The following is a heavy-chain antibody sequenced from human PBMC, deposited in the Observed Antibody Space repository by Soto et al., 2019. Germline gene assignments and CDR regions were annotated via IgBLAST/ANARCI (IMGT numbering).Heavy chain of an antibody. V-gene: IGHV3-66*01. Sequence: EVQLVESVGGLVQPGGCLRISCVASGFTVSTNYVSWVRQAPGKGREWVSIIYDGGSTYYADSVKGRFTISRDNSKNTVYLQMNSLRGVDTAVYYCARGDGDYGRRLDPWGQGTLVTVSS. CDR1: GFTVSTNY. D-gene: IGHD4-17*01. CDR2: IYDGGST. CDR3: ARGDGDYGRRLDP. J-gene: IGHJ5*02.